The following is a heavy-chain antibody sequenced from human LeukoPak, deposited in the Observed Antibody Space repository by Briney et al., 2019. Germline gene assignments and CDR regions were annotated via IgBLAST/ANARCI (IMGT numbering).Heavy chain of an antibody. J-gene: IGHJ4*02. CDR2: IWYDGSNK. CDR3: ARLGSGWSFDF. Sequence: GGSLRLSCGASGFTFSSYGMNWVRQAPGKGLEWVAVIWYDGSNKYYADSVKGRFTISRDNSKNAVSLQMNSLRAEDTAVYYCARLGSGWSFDFWGQGTLVAVSS. V-gene: IGHV3-33*01. D-gene: IGHD6-19*01. CDR1: GFTFSSYG.